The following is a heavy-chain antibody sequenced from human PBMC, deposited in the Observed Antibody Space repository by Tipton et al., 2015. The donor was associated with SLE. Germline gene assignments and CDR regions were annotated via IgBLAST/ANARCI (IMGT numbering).Heavy chain of an antibody. CDR2: IYDSGST. D-gene: IGHD1-26*01. Sequence: TLSLTCTVSGGSISSHYWSCFRQPPGKGLERIGYIYDSGSTTYNPSLKSRVTISVDTSKNQLSLKLSSVTAADTAVYYCARARGSYQGYWYFDLWGRGTLVTVSS. J-gene: IGHJ2*01. V-gene: IGHV4-59*11. CDR1: GGSISSHY. CDR3: ARARGSYQGYWYFDL.